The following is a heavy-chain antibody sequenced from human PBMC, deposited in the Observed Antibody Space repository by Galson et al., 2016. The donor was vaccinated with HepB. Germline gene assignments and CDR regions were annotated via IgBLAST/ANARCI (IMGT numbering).Heavy chain of an antibody. CDR3: ATSSGYYGTLF. CDR1: GGSISSYY. J-gene: IGHJ4*02. CDR2: INYSGST. D-gene: IGHD3-22*01. Sequence: ETLSLTCPVSGGSISSYYWSWIRPPPGKGLEWIGYINYSGSTYYKPSLKSRVTISVDTSKNQFSLKLSSVTAADTAVYYCATSSGYYGTLFWGQGTLVTVSS. V-gene: IGHV4-59*01.